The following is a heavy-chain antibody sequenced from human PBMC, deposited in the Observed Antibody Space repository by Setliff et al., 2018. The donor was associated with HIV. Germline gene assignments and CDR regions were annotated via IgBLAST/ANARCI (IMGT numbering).Heavy chain of an antibody. J-gene: IGHJ6*03. CDR3: ASLDGSESPYIYYYYMDV. Sequence: PSETLSLTCTVSGGSISSSSSFWGWIRQPPGKGLEWIGSIYYSGSTYYNPSLQSRVTISVDTSKNQFSLKLSSVTAADTAVYYCASLDGSESPYIYYYYMDVWGKGTAVTVSS. D-gene: IGHD3-10*01. CDR1: GGSISSSSSF. V-gene: IGHV4-39*01. CDR2: IYYSGST.